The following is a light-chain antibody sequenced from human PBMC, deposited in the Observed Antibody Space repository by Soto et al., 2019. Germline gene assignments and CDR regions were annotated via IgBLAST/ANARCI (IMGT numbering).Light chain of an antibody. J-gene: IGKJ5*01. CDR2: GAS. CDR1: QDIRYY. V-gene: IGKV1-33*01. CDR3: QHYNSLPIT. Sequence: DIQMTQSPSSLCASLGDRVTITCQASQDIRYYLNWYQQKTAPAPKLLISGASQLETGVPSRFSGSGSGTDFTFTINSLQSEDIGTYYCQHYNSLPITFGQGTRLEI.